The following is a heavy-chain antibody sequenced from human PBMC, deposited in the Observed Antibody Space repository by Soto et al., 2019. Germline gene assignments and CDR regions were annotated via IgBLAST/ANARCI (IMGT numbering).Heavy chain of an antibody. D-gene: IGHD3-3*01. CDR3: ARDMAHYDVCAHNERGLDV. Sequence: GGSLRLSCVVSGFTFEDSVMHWVRQVPGKGLEWVSGVSWNSDVKGYADSVRGRFTISRDTARNSLFLQLTTLRGEDSALYYCARDMAHYDVCAHNERGLDVWGQGTAVTVSS. CDR2: VSWNSDVK. J-gene: IGHJ6*02. CDR1: GFTFEDSV. V-gene: IGHV3-9*01.